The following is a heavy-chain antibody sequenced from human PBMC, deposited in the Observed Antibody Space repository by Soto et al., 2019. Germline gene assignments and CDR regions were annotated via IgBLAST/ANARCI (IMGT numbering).Heavy chain of an antibody. V-gene: IGHV1-18*01. CDR2: ISAYNGNT. CDR1: GYTFTSYG. Sequence: ASVKVSCKASGYTFTSYGISWVRQAPGQGLEWMGWISAYNGNTNYAQKLQGRVTMTTDTSTSTAYMELRSLRSDDTAVYYCARDNSTNTGGITIFLFDPWGQGTLVTV. CDR3: ARDNSTNTGGITIFLFDP. D-gene: IGHD3-3*01. J-gene: IGHJ5*02.